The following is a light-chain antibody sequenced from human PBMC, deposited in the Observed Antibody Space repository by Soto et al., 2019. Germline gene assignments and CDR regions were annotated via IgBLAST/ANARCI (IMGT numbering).Light chain of an antibody. CDR2: EVN. J-gene: IGLJ1*01. V-gene: IGLV2-23*02. CDR3: FSYAGSSTYV. Sequence: QSALTQPASVSGSPGQSITISCTGTSXDVGHYNFVSWYQQHPGKAPKMMIFEVNKRPSGVSNRFAGSKSGNTASLTISGLQAEDEAAYFCFSYAGSSTYVFGTGTKVTVL. CDR1: SXDVGHYNF.